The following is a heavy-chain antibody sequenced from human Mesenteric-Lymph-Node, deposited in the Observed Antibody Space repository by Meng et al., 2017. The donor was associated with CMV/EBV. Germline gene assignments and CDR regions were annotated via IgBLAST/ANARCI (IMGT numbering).Heavy chain of an antibody. D-gene: IGHD3-3*01. J-gene: IGHJ5*02. Sequence: GGSLRLSCAASGFTFSSYSMNWVRQAPGKGLEWVSSISSSSSYIYYADSVKGRFTISRDNAKNSLYLQMNSLRAEDTAVYYCARRWGTTIFYWLDPWGQGTLVTVSS. CDR3: ARRWGTTIFYWLDP. CDR1: GFTFSSYS. V-gene: IGHV3-21*01. CDR2: ISSSSSYI.